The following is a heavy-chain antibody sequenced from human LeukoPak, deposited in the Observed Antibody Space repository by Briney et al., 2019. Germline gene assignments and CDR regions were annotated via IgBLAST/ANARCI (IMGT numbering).Heavy chain of an antibody. J-gene: IGHJ5*02. CDR3: ARDKVRVSWFDP. CDR1: GGTFSSYA. Sequence: ASVKVSCKASGGTFSSYAICWVRQAPGQGLEWMGRIIPIFGTANYAQKFQGRVTITTDESTSTAYMELSSLRSEDTAVYYCARDKVRVSWFDPWGQGTLVTVSS. CDR2: IIPIFGTA. V-gene: IGHV1-69*05. D-gene: IGHD3-22*01.